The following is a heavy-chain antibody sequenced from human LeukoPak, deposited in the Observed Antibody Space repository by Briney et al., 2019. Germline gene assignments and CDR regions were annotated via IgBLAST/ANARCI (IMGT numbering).Heavy chain of an antibody. CDR3: VKARGIQLWLPGDY. CDR1: GFTFSRYA. CDR2: ISSNGGST. Sequence: GGSLRLSCSASGFTFSRYAMHWVRQAPGKGLEYVSAISSNGGSTYYGDLVKGRFTISRDNSKNTLYLQMSSLRAEDTAVYYCVKARGIQLWLPGDYWGQGTLVTVSS. V-gene: IGHV3-64D*09. J-gene: IGHJ4*02. D-gene: IGHD5-18*01.